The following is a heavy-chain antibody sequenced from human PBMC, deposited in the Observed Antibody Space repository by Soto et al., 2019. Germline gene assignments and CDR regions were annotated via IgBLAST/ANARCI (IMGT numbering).Heavy chain of an antibody. CDR1: GVSFSSHY. CDR3: ARTPNYGYCSSTSCYAGYYYYGMDV. CDR2: INHSGST. J-gene: IGHJ6*02. D-gene: IGHD2-2*03. V-gene: IGHV4-34*01. Sequence: SETLSLTCAVYGVSFSSHYWSWIRQPPGKGLEWIGEINHSGSTNYNPSLKSRVTISVDTSKNQFSLKLSSVTAADTAVYYCARTPNYGYCSSTSCYAGYYYYGMDVWGQGTTVTVSS.